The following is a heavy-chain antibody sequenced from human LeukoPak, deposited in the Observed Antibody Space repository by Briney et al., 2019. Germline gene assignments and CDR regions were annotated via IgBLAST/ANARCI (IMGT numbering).Heavy chain of an antibody. V-gene: IGHV1-2*02. Sequence: ASVKVSCKASGYTFTGYYMHWVRQAPGQGLEWMGWINPNSGGTNYAQKFQGRVTMTRDTSISTAYMELSRLRSDDTAVYYCARTGLATILSLIGGPELDYWGQGTLVTVSS. J-gene: IGHJ4*02. CDR1: GYTFTGYY. CDR2: INPNSGGT. D-gene: IGHD5-24*01. CDR3: ARTGLATILSLIGGPELDY.